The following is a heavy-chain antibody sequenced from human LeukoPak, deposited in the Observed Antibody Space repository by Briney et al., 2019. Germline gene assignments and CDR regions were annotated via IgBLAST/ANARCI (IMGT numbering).Heavy chain of an antibody. CDR1: GFTFSSYA. Sequence: GRSLRLSGAAYGFTFSSYAIHWVRQAPGKGLEWVADLSCDGTSEYYADSVKGRFTTSRDNSKNTLYLQMNSLRAEDTAVYYCARARQNPSGYHPSYFDYWGQGTLVTVSS. CDR3: ARARQNPSGYHPSYFDY. J-gene: IGHJ4*02. V-gene: IGHV3-30*04. D-gene: IGHD3-22*01. CDR2: LSCDGTSE.